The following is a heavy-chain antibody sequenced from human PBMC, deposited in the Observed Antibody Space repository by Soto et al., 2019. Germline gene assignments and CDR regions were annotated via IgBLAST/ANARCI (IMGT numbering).Heavy chain of an antibody. Sequence: GESLKISCNGSGYSFTSYWISWGRQMPGKGLEWMGRIDPSDSYTNYSPSFQGHVTISADKSISTAYLQWSSLKASDTAMYYCARLEYCGGDCYRGRRAFDIWGQGTMVTVSS. CDR3: ARLEYCGGDCYRGRRAFDI. CDR1: GYSFTSYW. D-gene: IGHD2-21*02. V-gene: IGHV5-10-1*01. CDR2: IDPSDSYT. J-gene: IGHJ3*02.